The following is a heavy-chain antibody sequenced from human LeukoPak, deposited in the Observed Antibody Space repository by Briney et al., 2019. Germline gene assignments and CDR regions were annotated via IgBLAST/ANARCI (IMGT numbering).Heavy chain of an antibody. V-gene: IGHV3-7*01. Sequence: PGGSLRLSCAVSGLTFSSDWMIWVRQAPGKGLEWVANINPDGSEKNYVDSVRGRFTISRDNAKNSLDLQMNSLRVEDTAVYYCVRDGSYFDYWGQGTLVTVSS. CDR1: GLTFSSDW. J-gene: IGHJ4*02. CDR2: INPDGSEK. CDR3: VRDGSYFDY.